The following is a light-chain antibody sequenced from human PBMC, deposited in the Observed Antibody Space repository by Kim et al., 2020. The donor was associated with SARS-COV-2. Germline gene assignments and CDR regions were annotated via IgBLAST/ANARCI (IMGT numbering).Light chain of an antibody. CDR1: QSVSSN. CDR3: QQYNNWPPLT. CDR2: GAS. Sequence: EIVMTQSPATLSVSPGERATLSCRASQSVSSNLAWYQQKPGQAPRFLIYGASTRAPGIPARFSGSGSGTEFTLTISSLQSEDFAVYYCQQYNNWPPLTFGGGTKVDIK. V-gene: IGKV3D-15*01. J-gene: IGKJ4*01.